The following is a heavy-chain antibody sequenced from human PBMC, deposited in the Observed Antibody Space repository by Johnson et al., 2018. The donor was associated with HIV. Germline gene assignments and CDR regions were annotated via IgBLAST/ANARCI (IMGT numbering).Heavy chain of an antibody. J-gene: IGHJ3*02. D-gene: IGHD5-18*01. V-gene: IGHV3-NL1*01. CDR3: AKGGYSYGNAFDI. CDR2: IYSGGST. Sequence: QMQLVESGGGVVQPGRSLRLSCAASGFTFSDHDMHWVRQAPGKGLEWVSVIYSGGSTYYADSVKGRFTISRDNSKNTLYLQMNSLRAEDTAVYYCAKGGYSYGNAFDIWGQGTMVTVSS. CDR1: GFTFSDHD.